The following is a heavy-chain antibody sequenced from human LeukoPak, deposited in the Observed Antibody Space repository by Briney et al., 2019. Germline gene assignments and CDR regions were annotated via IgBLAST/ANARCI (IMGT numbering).Heavy chain of an antibody. Sequence: GGSLRLSCAASGFTFTNYAMHWVRQAPGKGLGWVAVISYDGSNEYYADSVKGRFTISRDNSKNTLYLHMNSLRAEDTAVYYCAKSTSGWYAPPFDYWGQGTLVTVSS. CDR1: GFTFTNYA. V-gene: IGHV3-30*18. CDR3: AKSTSGWYAPPFDY. J-gene: IGHJ4*02. CDR2: ISYDGSNE. D-gene: IGHD6-19*01.